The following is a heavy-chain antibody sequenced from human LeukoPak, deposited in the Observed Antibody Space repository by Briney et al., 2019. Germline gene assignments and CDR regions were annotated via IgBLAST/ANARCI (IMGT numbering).Heavy chain of an antibody. V-gene: IGHV4-30-4*01. CDR3: ARCHEGLWFEETTFDY. CDR1: GGSISSGDYY. CDR2: IYYSGST. J-gene: IGHJ4*02. Sequence: SETLSLTCTVSGGSISSGDYYWSWIRQPPGKGLEWIGYIYYSGSTYYNPSLKSRVTISVDTSKNQFSLKLSSVTAADTAVYYCARCHEGLWFEETTFDYWGQGTLVTVSS. D-gene: IGHD3-10*01.